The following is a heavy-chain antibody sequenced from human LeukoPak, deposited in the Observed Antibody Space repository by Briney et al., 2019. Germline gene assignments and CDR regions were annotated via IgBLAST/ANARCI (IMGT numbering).Heavy chain of an antibody. J-gene: IGHJ6*03. CDR3: ARVSNDFWSGYPYYNYMDV. CDR2: ISSSSSYI. Sequence: GGSLRLSCAASGFTFSRYSMNWVRQAPGKGLEWVSSISSSSSYIYYADSVKGRFTISRDNAKNSLYLQMNSLRAEDTAVYYCARVSNDFWSGYPYYNYMDVWGKGTTVTVSS. D-gene: IGHD3-3*01. V-gene: IGHV3-21*01. CDR1: GFTFSRYS.